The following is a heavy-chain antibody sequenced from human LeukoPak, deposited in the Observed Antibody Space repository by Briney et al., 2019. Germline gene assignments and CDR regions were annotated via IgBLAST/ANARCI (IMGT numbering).Heavy chain of an antibody. CDR1: GFTFRGYS. D-gene: IGHD5-12*01. CDR3: AKTRGGVVATTSDY. CDR2: ISGSGGSI. Sequence: GGSLGLFCAASGFTFRGYSMNWVRQAPGKGLEWVSVISGSGGSIYDADSVKGRFTISRDNSKNTLYLQMNSLRVEDTAVYYCAKTRGGVVATTSDYWGQGTLVTVSS. V-gene: IGHV3-23*01. J-gene: IGHJ4*02.